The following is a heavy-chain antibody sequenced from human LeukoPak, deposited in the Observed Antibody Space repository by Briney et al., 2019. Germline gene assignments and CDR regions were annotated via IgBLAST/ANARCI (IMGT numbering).Heavy chain of an antibody. J-gene: IGHJ4*02. V-gene: IGHV5-51*01. CDR2: ICPGDSDT. CDR1: GYSFTSYW. D-gene: IGHD2-21*02. Sequence: GESLKISCKGSGYSFTSYWIGWVRQMPGKGLEWLGIICPGDSDTRYSPSFQGQVIISVDKSISTAYLQWSSLKASDTAMYYCASQSDEFFDYWGQGTLVTVSS. CDR3: ASQSDEFFDY.